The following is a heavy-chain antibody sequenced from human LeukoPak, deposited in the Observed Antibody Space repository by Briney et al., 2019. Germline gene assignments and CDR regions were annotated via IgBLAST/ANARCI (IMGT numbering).Heavy chain of an antibody. D-gene: IGHD4-23*01. CDR1: GGSISTSSYY. V-gene: IGHV4-39*07. CDR2: IFYSGST. Sequence: SETLSLTCTVSGGSISTSSYYWGWVRQPPGKGLEWIGNIFYSGSTYYSPSLKSRVTISLDTSRNQFSLKLSSVTAADTAVYYCARRPRTYGGNFPNWFDPWGQGTLVTVSS. J-gene: IGHJ5*02. CDR3: ARRPRTYGGNFPNWFDP.